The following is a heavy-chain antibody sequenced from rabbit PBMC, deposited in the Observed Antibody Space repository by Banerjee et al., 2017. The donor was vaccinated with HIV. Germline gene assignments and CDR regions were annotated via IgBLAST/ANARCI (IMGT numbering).Heavy chain of an antibody. J-gene: IGHJ4*01. Sequence: QLVESGGGLVQPGGSLKLSCKASGFDFSSYYMSWVRQAPGKGLEWIGYIDPVFGSTYYASWVNGRFTISSHNAQNTLYLQLNSLTAADTATYFCARDLDASITGYAFNLWGQGTLVTVS. CDR3: ARDLDASITGYAFNL. V-gene: IGHV1S7*01. D-gene: IGHD1-1*01. CDR2: IDPVFGST. CDR1: GFDFSSYY.